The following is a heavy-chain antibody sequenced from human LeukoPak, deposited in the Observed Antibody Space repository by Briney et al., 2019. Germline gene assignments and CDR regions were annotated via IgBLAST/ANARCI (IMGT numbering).Heavy chain of an antibody. CDR2: IYYSGSS. D-gene: IGHD2-8*01. CDR1: GGSISSSSYY. Sequence: SETLSLTCTVSGGSISSSSYYWGWIRQPPGKGLEWIGSIYYSGSSYYNPSLKSRVTISVDTSMDQFSLKLSSVTAADTAVYYCARYGVQSPGAFDIWGQGTMVTVSS. V-gene: IGHV4-39*01. CDR3: ARYGVQSPGAFDI. J-gene: IGHJ3*02.